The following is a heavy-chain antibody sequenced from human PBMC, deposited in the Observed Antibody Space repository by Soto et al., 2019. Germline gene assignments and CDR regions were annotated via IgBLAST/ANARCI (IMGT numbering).Heavy chain of an antibody. J-gene: IGHJ6*04. CDR2: INHSGST. CDR1: GGSFSGYY. V-gene: IGHV4-34*01. Sequence: QVQLQQWGAGLLKPSETLSLTCAVYGGSFSGYYWSWIRQPPGKGLEWIGEINHSGSTNYNPSLKSRVPISVSTLKTQFSLKLSSVTAADTSGYYCASSPPPYYDFWSGYYSRTGHSMDVCGKGTTVTVSS. D-gene: IGHD3-3*01. CDR3: ASSPPPYYDFWSGYYSRTGHSMDV.